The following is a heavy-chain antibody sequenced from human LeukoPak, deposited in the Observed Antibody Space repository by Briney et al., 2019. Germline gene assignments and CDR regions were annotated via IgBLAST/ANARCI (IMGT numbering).Heavy chain of an antibody. J-gene: IGHJ4*02. V-gene: IGHV4-59*08. CDR3: ARGRYSYGSLFDY. CDR1: GGSFSGYY. D-gene: IGHD5-18*01. Sequence: SETLSLTCAVYGGSFSGYYWSWIRQPPGKGLEWIGYIYYSGSTNYNPSLKSRVTISVDTSKNQFSLKLSSVTAADTAVYYCARGRYSYGSLFDYWGQGTLVTVSS. CDR2: IYYSGST.